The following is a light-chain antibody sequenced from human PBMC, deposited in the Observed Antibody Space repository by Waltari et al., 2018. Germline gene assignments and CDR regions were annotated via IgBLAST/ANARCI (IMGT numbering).Light chain of an antibody. Sequence: PSCRASQSVGKYLAWYQQKPGQAPRLLIYDTSTRATGIPDRFSGSGSGTDFSLTISRLEPEDFAVYYCQKYVSLPATFGQGTKVQAK. CDR3: QKYVSLPAT. V-gene: IGKV3-20*01. CDR1: QSVGKY. J-gene: IGKJ1*01. CDR2: DTS.